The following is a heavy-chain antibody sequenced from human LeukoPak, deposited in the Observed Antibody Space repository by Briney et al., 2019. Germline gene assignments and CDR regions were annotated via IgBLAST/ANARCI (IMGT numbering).Heavy chain of an antibody. CDR1: GYTLTELS. D-gene: IGHD1-26*01. J-gene: IGHJ6*02. CDR3: ARILVGLQPGYYYYYGMDV. CDR2: FDPEDGET. V-gene: IGHV1-24*01. Sequence: ASVKVSCKVSGYTLTELSMHWVRQAPGKGLEWMGGFDPEDGETIYAQKFQGRVTMTRNTSISTAYMELSSLRSEDTAVYYCARILVGLQPGYYYYYGMDVWGQGTTVTVSS.